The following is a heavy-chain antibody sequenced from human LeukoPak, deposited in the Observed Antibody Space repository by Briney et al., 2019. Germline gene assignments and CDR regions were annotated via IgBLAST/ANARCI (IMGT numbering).Heavy chain of an antibody. J-gene: IGHJ4*02. Sequence: GGSLRLSCATSGFSFNDYYMSWIRQAPGKGLEWVSYISNSGTPTYYADSVKGRFTISRDNAKKSLYLQMNSLRAEDTAVYYCARGARAYDYWGQGTLVTVSS. CDR3: ARGARAYDY. CDR2: ISNSGTPT. CDR1: GFSFNDYY. V-gene: IGHV3-11*01.